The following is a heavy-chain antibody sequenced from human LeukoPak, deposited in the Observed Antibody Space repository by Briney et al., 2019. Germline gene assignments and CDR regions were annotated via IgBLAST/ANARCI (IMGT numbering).Heavy chain of an antibody. V-gene: IGHV3-74*01. D-gene: IGHD3-22*01. J-gene: IGHJ5*01. CDR1: GFTFSNYW. Sequence: PGGSLRPSCAASGFTFSNYWMHWVRQAPGKGLVWVSRINGDGSSTNYADSVKGRFTISRDNAKNTLYLQMNSLRAEDTAVYYCVKASSDYYYDSWGQGTLVTVSS. CDR2: INGDGSST. CDR3: VKASSDYYYDS.